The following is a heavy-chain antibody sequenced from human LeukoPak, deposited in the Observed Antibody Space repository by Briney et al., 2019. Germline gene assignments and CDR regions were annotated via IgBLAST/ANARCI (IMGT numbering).Heavy chain of an antibody. CDR2: ISGDGRDA. J-gene: IGHJ4*02. Sequence: GGSLRLCCAASGFTFADFAVHWVRLAPGKGLEWVSLISGDGRDAYYADSVKGRFTISRDNSKNSLYLQMNGLRTEDTALYYCAKDWARYRIEGLFDYWGQGALVTVSS. D-gene: IGHD5-18*01. CDR3: AKDWARYRIEGLFDY. V-gene: IGHV3-43*02. CDR1: GFTFADFA.